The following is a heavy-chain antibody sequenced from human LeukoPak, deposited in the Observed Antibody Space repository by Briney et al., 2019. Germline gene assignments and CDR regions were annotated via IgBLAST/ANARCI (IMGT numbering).Heavy chain of an antibody. V-gene: IGHV4-39*07. Sequence: SETLSLTCTVSSGSISTSNYYWGWVRQPPGKALEWIGNIFYSGSTYYSPSLKSRVTISVDTSKNQFSLKLSSVTAADTAVYYCARYHPIAVAGPIDYWGQGTLVTVSS. D-gene: IGHD6-19*01. J-gene: IGHJ4*02. CDR1: SGSISTSNYY. CDR3: ARYHPIAVAGPIDY. CDR2: IFYSGST.